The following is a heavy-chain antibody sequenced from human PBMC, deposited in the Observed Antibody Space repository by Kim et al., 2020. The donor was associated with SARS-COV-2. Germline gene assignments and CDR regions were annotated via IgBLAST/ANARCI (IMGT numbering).Heavy chain of an antibody. Sequence: SETLSLTCTVSGGSVSSSNYYWGWIRQPPGKGLEWIGSIYYSGTTYYNPSLKSRVTISVDTSRNQFSLKLSSVTAADTAVYYCARLGRGNSGYCFNYWGQGTLVTVSS. V-gene: IGHV4-39*01. CDR2: IYYSGTT. CDR1: GGSVSSSNYY. J-gene: IGHJ4*02. CDR3: ARLGRGNSGYCFNY. D-gene: IGHD3-22*01.